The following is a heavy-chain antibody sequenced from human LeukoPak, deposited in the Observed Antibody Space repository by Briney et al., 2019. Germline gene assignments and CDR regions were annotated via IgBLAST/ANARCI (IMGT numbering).Heavy chain of an antibody. CDR2: VTPNSGGT. V-gene: IGHV1-2*02. CDR1: RYTFTGYY. CDR3: ARRTAAMVNDY. Sequence: AVKVPCKASRYTFTGYYMHWVRQAPRQGREWMGWVTPNSGGTDYAQKFQGRVTMTRDTSSSTAYMGLSRLRSDDTAVYYCARRTAAMVNDYWGQGTLVTVSS. J-gene: IGHJ4*02. D-gene: IGHD2-21*01.